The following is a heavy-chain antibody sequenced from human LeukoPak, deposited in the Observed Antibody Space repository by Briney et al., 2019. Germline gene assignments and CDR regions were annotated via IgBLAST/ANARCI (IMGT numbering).Heavy chain of an antibody. Sequence: GASVKVSCKASGYTFTGYYMHWVRQAPGQGLEWMGWINPNGGGTNYAQKFQGRVTMTRDTSISTAYMELSRLRSDDTAVYYCARDTRYCSGGSCDGDYWGQGTLVTVSS. CDR3: ARDTRYCSGGSCDGDY. D-gene: IGHD2-15*01. J-gene: IGHJ4*02. CDR1: GYTFTGYY. V-gene: IGHV1-2*02. CDR2: INPNGGGT.